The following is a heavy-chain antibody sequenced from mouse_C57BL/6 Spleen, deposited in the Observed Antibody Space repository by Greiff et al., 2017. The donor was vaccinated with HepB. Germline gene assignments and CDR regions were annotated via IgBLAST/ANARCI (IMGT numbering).Heavy chain of an antibody. CDR1: GYSFTDYN. CDR3: ARGDYGSSYDYFDY. Sequence: VQLKQSGPELVKPGASVKISCKASGYSFTDYNMNWVKQSNGKSLEWIGVINPNYGTTSYNQKFKGKATLTVDQSSSTAYMQLNSLTSEDSAVYYSARGDYGSSYDYFDYWGQGTTLTVSS. J-gene: IGHJ2*01. CDR2: INPNYGTT. V-gene: IGHV1-39*01. D-gene: IGHD1-1*01.